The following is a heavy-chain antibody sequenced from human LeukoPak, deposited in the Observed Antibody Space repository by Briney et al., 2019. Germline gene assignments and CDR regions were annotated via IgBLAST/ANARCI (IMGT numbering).Heavy chain of an antibody. CDR3: ARAERDSYNLPLFDY. CDR2: IYYSGST. J-gene: IGHJ4*02. Sequence: SETLSLTCTVSGGSISSSSYYWGWIRQPPGKGLEWIGSIYYSGSTYYNPSLKSRVTISVDTSKNQFSLKLSSVTAADTAVYYCARAERDSYNLPLFDYWGQGTLVTVSS. D-gene: IGHD5-24*01. V-gene: IGHV4-39*07. CDR1: GGSISSSSYY.